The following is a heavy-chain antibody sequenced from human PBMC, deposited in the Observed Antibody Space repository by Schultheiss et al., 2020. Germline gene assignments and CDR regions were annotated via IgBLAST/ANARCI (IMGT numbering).Heavy chain of an antibody. J-gene: IGHJ4*02. CDR3: ASPGHYYSPKPGN. D-gene: IGHD3-10*01. Sequence: GGSLRLSCAASGFTFSSYGMHWVRQAPGKGLEWVAVISYDGSNKYYADSVKGRFTISRDNSKNTLYLQMNSLRAEDTAVYYCASPGHYYSPKPGNWGQGTLVTVSS. V-gene: IGHV3-30*03. CDR2: ISYDGSNK. CDR1: GFTFSSYG.